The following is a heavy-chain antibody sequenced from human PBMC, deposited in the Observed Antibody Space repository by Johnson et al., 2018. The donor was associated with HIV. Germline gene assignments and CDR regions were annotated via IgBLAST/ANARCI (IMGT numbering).Heavy chain of an antibody. CDR2: ISSSGSTI. V-gene: IGHV3-11*04. Sequence: QVLLVESGGGVVRPGGSLRLSCVASGFTFSDYYMSWIRQAPGKGLEWVSYISSSGSTIYYADSVKGRFTISRDNAKNSLYLQMNSLRAEDTAVYYCARDQSEVDAFDFWGQGTMVTVSS. CDR1: GFTFSDYY. J-gene: IGHJ3*01. CDR3: ARDQSEVDAFDF.